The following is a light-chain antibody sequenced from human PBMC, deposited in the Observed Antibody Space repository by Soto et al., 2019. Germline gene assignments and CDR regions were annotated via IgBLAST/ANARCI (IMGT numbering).Light chain of an antibody. CDR1: QSVSRF. J-gene: IGKJ4*01. Sequence: EIVLTQSPATLSLSPGEGAALSCRASQSVSRFLAWYQQKPGQAPRLLIYGASNRATGIPTRLSGSGSGTDFTLTISSLEAEDFALYYCHQRSTWPLTFGGGTKVEIK. CDR3: HQRSTWPLT. CDR2: GAS. V-gene: IGKV3-11*01.